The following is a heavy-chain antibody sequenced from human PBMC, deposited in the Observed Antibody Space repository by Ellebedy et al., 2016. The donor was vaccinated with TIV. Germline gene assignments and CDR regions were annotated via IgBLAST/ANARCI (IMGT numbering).Heavy chain of an antibody. CDR3: ARAASGSYNWFDP. V-gene: IGHV1-8*01. CDR2: MNPNTGDT. D-gene: IGHD1-26*01. Sequence: ASVKVSCKASGYTFTNYDINWLRQATGQGPEWMGWMNPNTGDTGYAQKFQGRVTMTRNTSIRTAYMELSSLRSEDTAVYYCARAASGSYNWFDPWGRGTLVTVSS. J-gene: IGHJ5*02. CDR1: GYTFTNYD.